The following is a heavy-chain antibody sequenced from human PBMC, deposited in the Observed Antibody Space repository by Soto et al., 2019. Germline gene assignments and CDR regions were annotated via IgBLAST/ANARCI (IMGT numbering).Heavy chain of an antibody. CDR1: EFTFSTYP. CDR3: ARGASDFWGGYPEIHFFDS. Sequence: QVLLVESGGGVVQPGGSLRLSCAASEFTFSTYPMHWVRQAPGKGLEWVAVISHDEGNKYYGDSMKGRFTISRDNTKNERYLQMNSLRGDDTAVYYCARGASDFWGGYPEIHFFDSWGQGTLVTVSS. V-gene: IGHV3-30-3*01. D-gene: IGHD3-3*01. J-gene: IGHJ4*02. CDR2: ISHDEGNK.